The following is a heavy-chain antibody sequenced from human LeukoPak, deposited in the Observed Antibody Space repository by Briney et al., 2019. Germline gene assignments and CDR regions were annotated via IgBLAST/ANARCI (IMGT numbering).Heavy chain of an antibody. CDR1: GYTFTSYD. Sequence: ASVKVSCKAPGYTFTSYDINWVRQATGQGLEWMGWMNPNSGNTGYAQKFQGRVTMTRNTSISTAYMELSSLRSEDTAVYYCARGPEPYYDFWSGYSPYYYYYMDVWGKGTTVTVSS. J-gene: IGHJ6*03. CDR2: MNPNSGNT. V-gene: IGHV1-8*01. D-gene: IGHD3-3*01. CDR3: ARGPEPYYDFWSGYSPYYYYYMDV.